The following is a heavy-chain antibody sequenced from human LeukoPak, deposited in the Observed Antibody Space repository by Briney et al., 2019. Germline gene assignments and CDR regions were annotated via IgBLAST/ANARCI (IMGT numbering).Heavy chain of an antibody. CDR1: GGSTINYF. CDR2: IYTSGTS. J-gene: IGHJ4*02. CDR3: ARAEGSGSGAYTLDY. V-gene: IGHV4-4*07. Sequence: PSQTLSLTCTVSGGSTINYFRSWIRQPAGRGLEWIGHIYTSGTSHYNPSLKNRVTISLDTSKSRFSLQLTSVTAADSAVYYCARAEGSGSGAYTLDYWGQGILVTASS. D-gene: IGHD3-10*01.